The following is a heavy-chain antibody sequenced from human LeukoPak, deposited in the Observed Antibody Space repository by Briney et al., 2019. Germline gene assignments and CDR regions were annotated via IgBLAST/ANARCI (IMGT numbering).Heavy chain of an antibody. CDR2: ISYDGTNK. V-gene: IGHV3-30-3*01. Sequence: GGSLRLSCAASGFTFSSYAMHWVRQAAGKGLEWVAIISYDGTNKDYADSVKGRFTISRDNSKNTLYLQMNSQRTEDTAVYYCARGPWRLVRGAASFEFWGQGALVTVSS. CDR3: ARGPWRLVRGAASFEF. CDR1: GFTFSSYA. D-gene: IGHD3-10*01. J-gene: IGHJ4*02.